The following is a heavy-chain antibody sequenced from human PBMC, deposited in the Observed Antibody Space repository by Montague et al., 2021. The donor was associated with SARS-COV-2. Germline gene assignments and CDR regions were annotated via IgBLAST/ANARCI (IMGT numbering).Heavy chain of an antibody. Sequence: SETLSLTCTVSGASVRTYYWSWIRQSAGKKLEWMGRLYISGSTYYNPSFKSRVPMSLDTSKNLFSLNLSSMTAADTAAYYCARDGADYSFAYYHGMDVWGQGIAVTVSS. V-gene: IGHV4-4*07. CDR3: ARDGADYSFAYYHGMDV. CDR1: GASVRTYY. J-gene: IGHJ6*02. D-gene: IGHD5-12*01. CDR2: LYISGST.